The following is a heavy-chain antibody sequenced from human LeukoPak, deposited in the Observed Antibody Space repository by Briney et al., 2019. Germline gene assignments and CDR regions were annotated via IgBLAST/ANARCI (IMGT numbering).Heavy chain of an antibody. J-gene: IGHJ6*01. D-gene: IGHD2-15*01. CDR3: ARHIVVVREYYYLGMDV. Sequence: ASVKVSCKASGYTFSNYGISWVRQAPGQGVEWIGWIHSNNGNTNYAQRLQGRVTMTTDPSTSTAYMELRSLRSDDTAVYYCARHIVVVREYYYLGMDVWGQGTTVTVSS. CDR1: GYTFSNYG. CDR2: IHSNNGNT. V-gene: IGHV1-18*01.